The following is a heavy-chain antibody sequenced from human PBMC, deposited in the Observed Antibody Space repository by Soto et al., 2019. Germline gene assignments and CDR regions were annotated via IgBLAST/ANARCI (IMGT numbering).Heavy chain of an antibody. V-gene: IGHV3-21*01. Sequence: LRLSCAASGFTFSSYSVNWVRQAPGKGLEWVSSINSRSNYIYQADSVKGRFTISRDNAKNSLYLQMNSLRVEDTAVYYCAKDFDSYSSGRYGMDVWGQGTTVTVSS. D-gene: IGHD6-19*01. CDR2: INSRSNYI. J-gene: IGHJ6*02. CDR3: AKDFDSYSSGRYGMDV. CDR1: GFTFSSYS.